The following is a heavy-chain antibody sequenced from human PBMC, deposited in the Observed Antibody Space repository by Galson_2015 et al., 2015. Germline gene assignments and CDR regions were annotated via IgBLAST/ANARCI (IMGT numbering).Heavy chain of an antibody. CDR3: VKTGSSWSYFDY. CDR1: GFTFSNYF. J-gene: IGHJ4*02. CDR2: ISSDGGST. D-gene: IGHD6-13*01. Sequence: SLRLSCAAPGFTFSNYFMHWVRQAPGEGPECVSAISSDGGSTYYADSVKGRFTISRDNSKNTLYLQMSSLRAEDTAMYYCVKTGSSWSYFDYWGQGTLVTVSS. V-gene: IGHV3-64D*08.